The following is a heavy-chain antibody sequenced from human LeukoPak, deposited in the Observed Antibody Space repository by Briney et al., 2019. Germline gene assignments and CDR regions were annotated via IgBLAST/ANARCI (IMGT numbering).Heavy chain of an antibody. V-gene: IGHV1-18*04. CDR2: ISTHNGNT. D-gene: IGHD2-2*01. CDR3: VRDAGSYCTSASCFDY. Sequence: ASMKVSCKASDYTLITYGISWVRQAPGQGLEWMGWISTHNGNTNYAQNLQGRVTMTTDTSTSTAYLELRSLISDDTAIYYCVRDAGSYCTSASCFDYWSQGTLVTVSS. CDR1: DYTLITYG. J-gene: IGHJ4*02.